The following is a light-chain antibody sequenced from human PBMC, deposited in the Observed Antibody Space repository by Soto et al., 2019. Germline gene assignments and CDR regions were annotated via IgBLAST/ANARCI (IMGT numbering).Light chain of an antibody. J-gene: IGLJ1*01. CDR1: SSDVGGYNY. V-gene: IGLV2-14*01. CDR2: EVS. CDR3: SSHTSYSTRV. Sequence: QSALTQPASVSGSPGQSIAISCTGTSSDVGGYNYASWYQQHPGKAPKLMIHEVSNRPSGVSDRFSGSKSGNTASLTISGLQADDEADYYCSSHTSYSTRVFGTGTKVTVL.